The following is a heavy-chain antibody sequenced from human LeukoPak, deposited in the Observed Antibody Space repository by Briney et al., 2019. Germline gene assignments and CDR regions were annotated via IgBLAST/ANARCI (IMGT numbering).Heavy chain of an antibody. CDR1: GFTFSSYA. V-gene: IGHV3-30*04. Sequence: GGSLRLSCAASGFTFSSYAMHWVRQAPGKGLEWVAVISYDGSNKYYADSVKGRFTISRDNSKNTLYLQMNSLRAEDTAVYYCAKEAAGSYQYFDYWGQGTLVTVSS. CDR3: AKEAAGSYQYFDY. D-gene: IGHD3-10*01. CDR2: ISYDGSNK. J-gene: IGHJ4*02.